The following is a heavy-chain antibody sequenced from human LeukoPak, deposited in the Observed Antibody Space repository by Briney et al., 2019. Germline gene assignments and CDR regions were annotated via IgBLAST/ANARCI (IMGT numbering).Heavy chain of an antibody. V-gene: IGHV3-48*04. J-gene: IGHJ4*02. CDR3: AREGITLNY. Sequence: SGGSLRLSCAASGFTFSSYGMHWVRQAPGKGLEWVSYISSSGSTIYYADSVKGRFTISRDNAKNSLYLQMNSLRAEDTAVYYCAREGITLNYWGQGTLVTVSS. CDR1: GFTFSSYG. CDR2: ISSSGSTI. D-gene: IGHD3-22*01.